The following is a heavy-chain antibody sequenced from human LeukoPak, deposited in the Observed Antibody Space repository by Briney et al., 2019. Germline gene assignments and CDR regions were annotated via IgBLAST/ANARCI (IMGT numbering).Heavy chain of an antibody. D-gene: IGHD3-16*02. V-gene: IGHV1-69*05. CDR1: GGTFSSYA. CDR3: AREARSDYDYVWGSYLPVSYMDV. CDR2: IIPIFGTA. Sequence: ASVKVSCKASGGTFSSYAISWVRQAPGQGLEWMGRIIPIFGTANYAQKFQGRVTITTDESTSTAYMELSSLRSEDTAVYYCAREARSDYDYVWGSYLPVSYMDVWGKGTTVTVPS. J-gene: IGHJ6*03.